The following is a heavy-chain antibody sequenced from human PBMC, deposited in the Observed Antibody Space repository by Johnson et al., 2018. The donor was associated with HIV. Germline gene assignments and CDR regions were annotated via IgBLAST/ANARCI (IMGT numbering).Heavy chain of an antibody. CDR3: ATRDPTYRPGAFDI. CDR2: ISSSGSTI. CDR1: GFTFSSYD. Sequence: MQLVESGGGLVQPGGSLRLSCAASGFTFSSYDMHWVRQAPGKGLEWVSYISSSGSTIYYADSVKGRFTISRDNAKNSLYLQMSSLRVEDTAVYYCATRDPTYRPGAFDIWGQGTTVTVSS. D-gene: IGHD1-14*01. V-gene: IGHV3-48*04. J-gene: IGHJ3*02.